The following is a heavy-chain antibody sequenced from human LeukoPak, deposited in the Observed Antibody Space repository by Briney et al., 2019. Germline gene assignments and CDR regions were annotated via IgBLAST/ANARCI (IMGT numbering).Heavy chain of an antibody. J-gene: IGHJ6*02. Sequence: PGRSLRLSCAASGFIFSSYGMHWVRQAPGKGLEWVALIWYDGSNKYYADSAKGRFTISRDDSKNTLFLQMNSLRAEDTAVYYCARGWGSPGEGDVWGQGTTVTVSS. D-gene: IGHD3-16*01. CDR1: GFIFSSYG. CDR3: ARGWGSPGEGDV. V-gene: IGHV3-33*02. CDR2: IWYDGSNK.